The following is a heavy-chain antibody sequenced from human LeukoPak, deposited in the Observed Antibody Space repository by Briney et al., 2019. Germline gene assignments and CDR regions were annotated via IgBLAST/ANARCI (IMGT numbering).Heavy chain of an antibody. J-gene: IGHJ4*02. CDR1: GGSISNYY. D-gene: IGHD6-13*01. Sequence: ASETLSLTCSVSGGSISNYYWSWIRQPPGKGLEWIGYIYYSGSAKYNPSLKSRVTISVDTSKNQFSLKLSSVTAGDTAVYYCARAPGIASAGTHFDFWGQGTLVTVSS. CDR3: ARAPGIASAGTHFDF. CDR2: IYYSGSA. V-gene: IGHV4-59*01.